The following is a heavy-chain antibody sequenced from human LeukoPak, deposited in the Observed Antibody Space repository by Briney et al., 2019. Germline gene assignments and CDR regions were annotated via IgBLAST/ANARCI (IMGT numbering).Heavy chain of an antibody. CDR2: IYTSGST. CDR1: GGSISSGSYY. CDR3: ARGLKILTGTTAFGY. V-gene: IGHV4-61*02. Sequence: SETLSLTCTVSGGSISSGSYYWSWIRQPAGKGLEWIGRIYTSGSTNSNPSLKSRVTISVDTSKNQFSLKLSSVTAADTAVYYCARGLKILTGTTAFGYWGQGTLVTVSS. J-gene: IGHJ4*02. D-gene: IGHD1-20*01.